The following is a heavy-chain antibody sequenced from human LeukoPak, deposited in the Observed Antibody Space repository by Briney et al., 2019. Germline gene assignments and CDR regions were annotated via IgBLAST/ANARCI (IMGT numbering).Heavy chain of an antibody. J-gene: IGHJ4*02. D-gene: IGHD2-15*01. CDR1: GYTFTSYG. CDR3: ARDCSGGSCYYNYFDY. Sequence: ASVKVSCKASGYTFTSYGISWVRQAPGQGLEWMGWISAYNGNTNYAQKLQGRVTMTTDTSTSTAYMELRSLRSDDTAMYYCARDCSGGSCYYNYFDYWGQGTLVTVSS. V-gene: IGHV1-18*04. CDR2: ISAYNGNT.